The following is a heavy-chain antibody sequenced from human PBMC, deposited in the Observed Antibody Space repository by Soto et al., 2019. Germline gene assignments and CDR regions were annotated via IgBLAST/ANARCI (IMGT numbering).Heavy chain of an antibody. CDR2: ISSSSSYI. D-gene: IGHD3-3*01. Sequence: PGGSLRLSCAASGFTFSSYSMNWVRQAPGKGLEWVSSISSSSSYIYYADSVKGRFTISRDNAKNSLYLQMNSLRAEDTAVYYCARDTYYDFWSGYTYYYYYYGMDVWGQGTKVTVSS. CDR1: GFTFSSYS. J-gene: IGHJ6*02. V-gene: IGHV3-21*01. CDR3: ARDTYYDFWSGYTYYYYYYGMDV.